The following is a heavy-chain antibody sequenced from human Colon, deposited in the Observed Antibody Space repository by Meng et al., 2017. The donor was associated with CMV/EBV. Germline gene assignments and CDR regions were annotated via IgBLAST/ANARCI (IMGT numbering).Heavy chain of an antibody. CDR1: GFTLKTYM. J-gene: IGHJ4*02. Sequence: GESLKISCVASGFTLKTYMMTWVRQAPGKGLEWVAGLGGSGGITLYADSVKGRFTISRDFSKNTLYLQMTGLRADDSALYFCARDPIAHAGSYFDSWGQGTLVTVS. D-gene: IGHD2-15*01. V-gene: IGHV3-23*01. CDR2: LGGSGGIT. CDR3: ARDPIAHAGSYFDS.